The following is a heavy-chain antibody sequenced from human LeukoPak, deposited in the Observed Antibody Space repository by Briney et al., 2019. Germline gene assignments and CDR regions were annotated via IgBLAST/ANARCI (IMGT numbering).Heavy chain of an antibody. V-gene: IGHV3-48*01. CDR2: ISTTSSSI. CDR3: ARTRSGFYFDN. J-gene: IGHJ4*02. D-gene: IGHD3-3*01. Sequence: GGSLRLSCAASGFSFSSYSMSWVRQAPGKGLEWLSYISTTSSSIYYADSVKGRLTISRDNAQNSLYLQMSSLRAEDTAVYYCARTRSGFYFDNWGQGTLVTVSS. CDR1: GFSFSSYS.